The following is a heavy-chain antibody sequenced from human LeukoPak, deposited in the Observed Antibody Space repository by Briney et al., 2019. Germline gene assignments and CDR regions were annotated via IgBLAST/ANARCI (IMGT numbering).Heavy chain of an antibody. CDR3: ATGREVRLVLPRSYSPYYFDY. Sequence: ASVKVSCKVSGYTLTELSMHWVRQAPGKGLEWMGGFDPEDGETIYAQKFQGRVTMTEDTSTDTAYMELSSLGSEDTAVYYCATGREVRLVLPRSYSPYYFDYWGQGTLVTVSS. CDR1: GYTLTELS. D-gene: IGHD6-6*01. CDR2: FDPEDGET. J-gene: IGHJ4*02. V-gene: IGHV1-24*01.